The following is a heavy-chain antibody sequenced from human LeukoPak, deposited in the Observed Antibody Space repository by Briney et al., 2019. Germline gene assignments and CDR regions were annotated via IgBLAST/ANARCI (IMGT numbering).Heavy chain of an antibody. D-gene: IGHD5-18*01. CDR1: GFTFSSYG. CDR3: ARWGGYGYGIDY. CDR2: ILSGGST. Sequence: GGSLRLSCAVSGFTFSSYGMHWVRQAPGKGLEWVSKILSGGSTYYADSVKGRFTISGDNSKNTIYLQMNSLTVEDTAVYYCARWGGYGYGIDYWGQGTLVTVSS. V-gene: IGHV3-53*01. J-gene: IGHJ4*02.